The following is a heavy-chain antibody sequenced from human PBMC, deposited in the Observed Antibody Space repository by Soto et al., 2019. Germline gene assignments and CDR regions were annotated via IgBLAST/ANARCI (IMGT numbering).Heavy chain of an antibody. Sequence: EVQLVESGGGLVQPGGSLRLSCATSGFTFGNYWMYWVRQAPGKGLVWVSRIHSDGKITTYADSVKGRFTISRDIAKNTLYLQMNGLRAEDTAMYYCARGRGSFYVDFWGQGTLVTVSS. D-gene: IGHD1-26*01. V-gene: IGHV3-74*01. CDR2: IHSDGKIT. CDR3: ARGRGSFYVDF. CDR1: GFTFGNYW. J-gene: IGHJ4*02.